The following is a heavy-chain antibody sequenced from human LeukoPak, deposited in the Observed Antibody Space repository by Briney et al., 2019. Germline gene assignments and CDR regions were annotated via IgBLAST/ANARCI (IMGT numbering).Heavy chain of an antibody. V-gene: IGHV3-48*04. D-gene: IGHD3-22*01. CDR1: GFTFSSYS. J-gene: IGHJ1*01. CDR2: ISSSGSTI. CDR3: VVGDYYDSSGYYRAFQH. Sequence: GGSLRLSCAASGFTFSSYSMNWVRQAPGKGLEWVSYISSSGSTIYYADSVKGRFTISRDNAKNSLYLQMNSLRAEDTAVYYCVVGDYYDSSGYYRAFQHWGQGTLVTVSS.